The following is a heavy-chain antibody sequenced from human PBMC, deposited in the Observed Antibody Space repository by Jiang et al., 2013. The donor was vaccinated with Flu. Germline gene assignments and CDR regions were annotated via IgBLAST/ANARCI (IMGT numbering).Heavy chain of an antibody. D-gene: IGHD3-22*01. V-gene: IGHV3-23*04. CDR2: ISGRDDST. Sequence: VQLVESGGGLVQPGGSRRDSPAQPLDSPLVDYAMSWVRQAPGKGLEWVSVISGRDDSTFYADSVKGRFTISRDNSKNTVYLRMNSLRADDTAVYYCAKDFTSFYDSSGYYYFDYWGQGTLVTVSS. CDR3: AKDFTSFYDSSGYYYFDY. J-gene: IGHJ4*02. CDR1: DSPLVDYA.